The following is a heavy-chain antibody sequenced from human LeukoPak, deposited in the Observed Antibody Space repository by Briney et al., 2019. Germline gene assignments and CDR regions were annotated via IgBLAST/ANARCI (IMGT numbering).Heavy chain of an antibody. CDR2: VFDSGST. Sequence: SETLSLTCSVSGASFSTNYWSWIRQPPGRGLEWIGYVFDSGSTNYNPSLKSRVTISVDTSTKQFSLRLSSVTAADTAVYYCARMPIVGATTFDYWGQGTLVTVSS. V-gene: IGHV4-59*01. CDR3: ARMPIVGATTFDY. D-gene: IGHD1-26*01. J-gene: IGHJ4*02. CDR1: GASFSTNY.